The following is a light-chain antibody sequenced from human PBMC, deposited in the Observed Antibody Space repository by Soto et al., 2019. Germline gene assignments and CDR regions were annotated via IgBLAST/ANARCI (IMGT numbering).Light chain of an antibody. CDR3: MQVVEVPYI. J-gene: IGKJ2*01. CDR2: LVS. CDR1: QSLLHSDGNIY. V-gene: IGKV2-28*01. Sequence: DIVMTQSPLSLPVTPGESASISCRSSQSLLHSDGNIYLDWYLQKPGQSPQLLIYLVSNRASGVPDRFSGSRSGTDFTLKISRVEAEDVGVYYCMQVVEVPYIFGQGTKLDIK.